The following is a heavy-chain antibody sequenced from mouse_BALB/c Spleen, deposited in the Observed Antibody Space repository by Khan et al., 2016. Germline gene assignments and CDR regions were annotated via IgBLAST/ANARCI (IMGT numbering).Heavy chain of an antibody. CDR3: ARELGDY. CDR1: GFTFTDYY. J-gene: IGHJ2*01. V-gene: IGHV7-3*02. D-gene: IGHD4-1*01. CDR2: IRNKANGYTT. Sequence: EVELVESGGGLVQPGGSLRLSCATSGFTFTDYYMSWVRQPPGKALEWLGFIRNKANGYTTEYSASVKGRFTIFRDNSQSILYLQMNTLRAEDSATYYCARELGDYWGQGTTLTVSS.